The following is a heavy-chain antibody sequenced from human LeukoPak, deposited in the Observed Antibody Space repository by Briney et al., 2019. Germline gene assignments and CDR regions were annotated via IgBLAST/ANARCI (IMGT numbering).Heavy chain of an antibody. CDR3: ARELSQPDAFDI. CDR1: GGSISSYY. Sequence: SETLSLTCTVSGGSISSYYWGWIRQPPGKGLEWIGSIYYSGSTYYNPSLKSRVTISVDTSKNQFSLKLSSVTAADTAVYYCARELSQPDAFDIWGQGTMVTVSS. J-gene: IGHJ3*02. D-gene: IGHD1-14*01. CDR2: IYYSGST. V-gene: IGHV4-39*07.